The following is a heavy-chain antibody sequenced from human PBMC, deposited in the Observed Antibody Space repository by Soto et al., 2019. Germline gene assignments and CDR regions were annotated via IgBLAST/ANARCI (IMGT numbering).Heavy chain of an antibody. V-gene: IGHV3-73*02. CDR1: GFTFSGFG. Sequence: EEQLVESGGGLAQPGGSLKLSCAASGFTFSGFGIHWVRQASGKGLEWVGRIRPKTNNYATAYAASVKGRFTISRDDSKNMAYLQMNSLKTEDTAVYYCTAMAGIDYWGQGTLVTVSS. CDR3: TAMAGIDY. J-gene: IGHJ4*02. CDR2: IRPKTNNYAT. D-gene: IGHD6-19*01.